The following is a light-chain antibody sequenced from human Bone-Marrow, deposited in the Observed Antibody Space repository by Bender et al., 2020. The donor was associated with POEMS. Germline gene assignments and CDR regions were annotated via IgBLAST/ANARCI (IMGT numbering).Light chain of an antibody. CDR1: NIGTKS. V-gene: IGLV3-21*02. Sequence: SYVLTQSPSVSEAPGQTARITCGGHNIGTKSVHWYQQKPGQAPVLVVYDDSDRPSGIPERFSGSNSGSTATLTISRVEAGDEADYYCQVWHSSGDHWVFGGGTKLTVL. J-gene: IGLJ3*02. CDR3: QVWHSSGDHWV. CDR2: DDS.